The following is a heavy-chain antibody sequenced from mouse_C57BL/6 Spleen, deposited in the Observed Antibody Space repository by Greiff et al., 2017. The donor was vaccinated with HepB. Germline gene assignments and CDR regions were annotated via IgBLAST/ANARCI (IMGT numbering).Heavy chain of an antibody. CDR2: LNYDGSST. Sequence: EVKVVESEGGLVQPGSSLKLSCTASGFTFSDYYMAWVRPVPEKGLEWVANLNYDGSSTYYLDSLQSRFIISRDNAKNILYRQMSSLKSEDTATYDCAREGSGGAPYYARDYGGQGTAVTVSS. J-gene: IGHJ4*01. D-gene: IGHD3-1*01. CDR3: AREGSGGAPYYARDY. CDR1: GFTFSDYY. V-gene: IGHV5-16*01.